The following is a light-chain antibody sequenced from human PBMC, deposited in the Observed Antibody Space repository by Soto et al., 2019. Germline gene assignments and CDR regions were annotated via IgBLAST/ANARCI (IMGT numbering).Light chain of an antibody. J-gene: IGLJ1*01. CDR1: SSDVGGYNY. CDR2: EVS. CDR3: SSYTSSSTYV. V-gene: IGLV2-14*01. Sequence: QSVLTQPASVSGSPGQSITISCTGTSSDVGGYNYVSWYQQHPGKAPKLMIYEVSHRPSGVSNRFSGSKSGNTASLTISGLQAEDEADYYCSSYTSSSTYVFGTENKVTLL.